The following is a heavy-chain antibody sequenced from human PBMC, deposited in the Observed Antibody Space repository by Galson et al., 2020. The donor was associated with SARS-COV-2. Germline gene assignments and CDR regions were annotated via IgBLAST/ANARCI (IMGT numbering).Heavy chain of an antibody. Sequence: ETSETLSLTCTVSRGSISDYYWSWIRQSPGKGLEWIGYIYNTASSNTGTTKYNPSLKSRVTISLDTPNNQFFLKMTSLTAADTATYYCAKLAEGRRSSEDYWGQGTLVTVSS. CDR1: RGSISDYY. J-gene: IGHJ4*02. V-gene: IGHV4-59*08. CDR2: IYNTASSNTGTT. D-gene: IGHD1-26*01. CDR3: AKLAEGRRSSEDY.